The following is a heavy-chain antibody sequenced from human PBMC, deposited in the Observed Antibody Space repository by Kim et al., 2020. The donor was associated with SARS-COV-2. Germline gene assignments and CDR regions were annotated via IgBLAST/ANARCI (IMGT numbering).Heavy chain of an antibody. J-gene: IGHJ3*02. CDR2: ISSSSYT. CDR1: GFTFSDYY. D-gene: IGHD6-6*01. V-gene: IGHV3-11*06. CDR3: AGDSSSSFFDAFDI. Sequence: GGSLRLSCAASGFTFSDYYMSWIRQAPGKGLEWVSYISSSSYTNYADSVKGRFTISRDNAKNSLYLQMNSLRAEDTAVYYCAGDSSSSFFDAFDIWGQGTMVTVSS.